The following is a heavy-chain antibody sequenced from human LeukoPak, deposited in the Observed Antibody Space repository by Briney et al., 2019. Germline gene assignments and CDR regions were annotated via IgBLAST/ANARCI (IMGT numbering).Heavy chain of an antibody. V-gene: IGHV4-39*07. J-gene: IGHJ3*01. CDR1: GGSITISSSY. Sequence: SETLSLTSTLSGGSITISSSYWGWTRQPPGKGLEWLARIYYTVSTYNNPSLKTRVPISVDTSKNQFSRKLSPVTAADTAVYYCAVTSSWVFDAFDFWGQGTMVTVSS. CDR2: IYYTVST. D-gene: IGHD6-13*01. CDR3: AVTSSWVFDAFDF.